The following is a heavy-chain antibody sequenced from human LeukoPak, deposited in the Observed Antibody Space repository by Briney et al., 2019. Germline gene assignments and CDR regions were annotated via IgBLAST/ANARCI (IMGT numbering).Heavy chain of an antibody. CDR1: GVSIINNY. Sequence: PSETLSLTCTVSGVSIINNYWHWIRQTPDKGLEWSGYTFFGGSSNYNRSLRSRITTSIDTSRSQFSLELSSVTAADTAVYFCARGNYFGSGRFDYWGQGTRVTVSS. CDR3: ARGNYFGSGRFDY. D-gene: IGHD3-10*01. CDR2: TFFGGSS. J-gene: IGHJ4*02. V-gene: IGHV4-59*08.